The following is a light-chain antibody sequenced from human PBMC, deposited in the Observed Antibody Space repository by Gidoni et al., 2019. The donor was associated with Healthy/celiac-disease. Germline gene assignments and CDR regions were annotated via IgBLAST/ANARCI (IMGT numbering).Light chain of an antibody. CDR3: QQRSNWLLT. CDR1: QSVSSY. Sequence: EIVLTQSPATLSLSPGERATLSCRASQSVSSYLTWYQQKPGHAPRLLIYDASNRATGIPPRFSGSGSGTDFTLTISSLEPEDFAVYYCQQRSNWLLTFGGGTKVEIK. J-gene: IGKJ4*01. CDR2: DAS. V-gene: IGKV3-11*01.